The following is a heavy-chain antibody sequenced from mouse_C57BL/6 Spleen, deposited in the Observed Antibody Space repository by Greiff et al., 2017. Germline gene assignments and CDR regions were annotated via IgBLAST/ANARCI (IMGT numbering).Heavy chain of an antibody. CDR2: ISSGGSYT. V-gene: IGHV5-6*01. J-gene: IGHJ1*03. CDR1: GFTFSSYG. Sequence: EVQLQQPGGDLVKPGGSLKLSCAASGFTFSSYGMSWVRQTPDKRLEWVATISSGGSYTYYPDSVKGRFTISRDNAKNTLYLQKSSLKSVDTAMYYCARMEGRYFDVWGTGTTVTVSS. D-gene: IGHD3-3*01. CDR3: ARMEGRYFDV.